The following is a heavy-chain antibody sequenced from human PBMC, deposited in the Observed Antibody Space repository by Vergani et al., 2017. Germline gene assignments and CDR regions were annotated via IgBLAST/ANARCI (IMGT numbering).Heavy chain of an antibody. V-gene: IGHV3-23*01. J-gene: IGHJ4*02. Sequence: EVQLLESGGGLVQPGGSLRLSCAASGFTFSSYAMSWVRQAPGKGLEWVSASSGSGGSTYYADSVKGRFTLSRDNSKNTLYLQMNSLRAEDTAVYYCAKDRAMIVPVGGYFDYWGQGTLVTVSS. CDR3: AKDRAMIVPVGGYFDY. CDR1: GFTFSSYA. CDR2: SSGSGGST. D-gene: IGHD3-22*01.